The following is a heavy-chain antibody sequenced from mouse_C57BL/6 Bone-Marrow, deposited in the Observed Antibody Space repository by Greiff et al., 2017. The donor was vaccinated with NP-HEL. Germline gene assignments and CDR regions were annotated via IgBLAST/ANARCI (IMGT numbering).Heavy chain of an antibody. D-gene: IGHD2-5*01. V-gene: IGHV1-82*01. Sequence: VQVVESGPELVKPGASVKISCKASGYAFSSSWMNWVKQRPGKGLEWIGRIYPGDGDTNYNGKFKGKATLTADKSSSTAYMQLSSLTSEDSAVYFCARGDYSNWYFDVWGTGTTVTVSS. CDR3: ARGDYSNWYFDV. CDR1: GYAFSSSW. J-gene: IGHJ1*03. CDR2: IYPGDGDT.